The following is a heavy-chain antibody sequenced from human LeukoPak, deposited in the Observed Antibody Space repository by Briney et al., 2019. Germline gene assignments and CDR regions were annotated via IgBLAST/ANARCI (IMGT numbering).Heavy chain of an antibody. CDR3: ARPQDYGDYTNWFDP. V-gene: IGHV3-20*04. Sequence: GGSLRLSCAAPGFTFDDYGMSWVRQAPGKGLEWVSGINWNGGSTGYADSVKGRFTISRDNTENTLYLQMNSLRAEDTAVYYCARPQDYGDYTNWFDPWGQGTLVTVSS. D-gene: IGHD4-17*01. CDR2: INWNGGST. J-gene: IGHJ5*02. CDR1: GFTFDDYG.